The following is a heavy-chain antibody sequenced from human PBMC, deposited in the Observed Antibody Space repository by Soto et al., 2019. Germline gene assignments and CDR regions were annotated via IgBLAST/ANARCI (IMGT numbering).Heavy chain of an antibody. V-gene: IGHV5-10-1*03. D-gene: IGHD3-10*01. CDR3: ERHWGFGELGGYNSFDP. Sequence: EVHLVQSGAEMKKPGESLPISCKTSGYSFADYWISWVRQMPGKGLEWMAKIDPTDSYINYSPSFEGHVTISADKSISTVYLRWSSLKASDTAMYYCERHWGFGELGGYNSFDPWGQGTLVTVSS. J-gene: IGHJ5*02. CDR1: GYSFADYW. CDR2: IDPTDSYI.